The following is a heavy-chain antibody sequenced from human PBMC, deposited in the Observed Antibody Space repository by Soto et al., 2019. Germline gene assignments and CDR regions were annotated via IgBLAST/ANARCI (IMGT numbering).Heavy chain of an antibody. CDR2: ISADDGYT. V-gene: IGHV1-18*01. Sequence: QVQLVQSGAEMKKPGASVKVSGKASGYTFSSHGINWVRQAPGQRLEWVGWISADDGYTNYAQNLQDRVIMTTDTSTSTAYMELTSLRSDDTAVYYCARYVFYWGQGTLVTVSS. CDR3: ARYVFY. CDR1: GYTFSSHG. D-gene: IGHD3-10*02. J-gene: IGHJ4*02.